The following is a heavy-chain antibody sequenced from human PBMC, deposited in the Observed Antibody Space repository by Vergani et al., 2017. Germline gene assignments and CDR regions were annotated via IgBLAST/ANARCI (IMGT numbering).Heavy chain of an antibody. V-gene: IGHV3-48*03. D-gene: IGHD2-8*01. Sequence: EVQLVESGGGLVQPGGSLRLSCAASGFTFSNYEMNWVRQAPGKGLEWVSYIISSGSSIYYADSVKVRFTISRDNAKNSLYLQMNSLRAEDTAVYYCARGNGAFDIWGQGTMVTVAS. CDR1: GFTFSNYE. CDR2: IISSGSSI. CDR3: ARGNGAFDI. J-gene: IGHJ3*02.